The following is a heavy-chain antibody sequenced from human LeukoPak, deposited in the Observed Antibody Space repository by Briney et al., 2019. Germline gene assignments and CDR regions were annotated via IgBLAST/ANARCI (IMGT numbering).Heavy chain of an antibody. Sequence: GGSLRLSCAASGFTFSSYAMSWVRQSSGKGPEWVSAISGSGGSTYYADSVKGRFTISRDNFKNTLYLQMNSLRAEDTAVYYCAKDLGRAADTARAPFDPWGQGTLVTVSS. CDR2: ISGSGGST. V-gene: IGHV3-23*01. J-gene: IGHJ5*02. CDR1: GFTFSSYA. CDR3: AKDLGRAADTARAPFDP. D-gene: IGHD5-18*01.